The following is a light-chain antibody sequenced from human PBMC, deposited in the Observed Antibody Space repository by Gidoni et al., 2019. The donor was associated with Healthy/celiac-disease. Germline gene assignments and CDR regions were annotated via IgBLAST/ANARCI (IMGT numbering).Light chain of an antibody. CDR2: GAS. Sequence: EIVLTQSPGTLSLSPGERATLSCRASQSVSSSYLAWYQQKPGQAPRLLIYGASSRATGIPARFSGSGSGTEFTLTISRLEPEDFAVYYCQQYGSSSGTFGQGTKVKIK. CDR1: QSVSSSY. J-gene: IGKJ1*01. CDR3: QQYGSSSGT. V-gene: IGKV3-20*01.